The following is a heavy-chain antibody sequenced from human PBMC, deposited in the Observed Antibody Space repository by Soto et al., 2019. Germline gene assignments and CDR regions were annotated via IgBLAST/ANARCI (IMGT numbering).Heavy chain of an antibody. D-gene: IGHD1-7*01. CDR3: ERVDGTHELSYYFDA. CDR2: ISYDGSNK. J-gene: IGHJ4*02. Sequence: PGGSLRLSCAASGFTFSSYAMHWVRQAPGKGLEWVAVISYDGSNKYYADSVKGRFTISRDNSKNTLYLQMNSLRAEDTAVYYCERVDGTHELSYYFDAWGQGTLVTVYS. V-gene: IGHV3-30-3*01. CDR1: GFTFSSYA.